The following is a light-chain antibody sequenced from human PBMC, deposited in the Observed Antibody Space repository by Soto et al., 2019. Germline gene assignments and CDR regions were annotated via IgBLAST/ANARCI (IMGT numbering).Light chain of an antibody. CDR1: QSVSSSY. V-gene: IGKV3D-20*02. CDR2: GAS. Sequence: EIVLTQSPVTLSLSPGERATLSCRASQSVSSSYLAWYQQKPGQAPRLLIYGASSRATGIPARFSGSGSGTDFTLTISSLEPEDFAVYYCQQRSNWPLITFGQGTRLEIK. CDR3: QQRSNWPLIT. J-gene: IGKJ5*01.